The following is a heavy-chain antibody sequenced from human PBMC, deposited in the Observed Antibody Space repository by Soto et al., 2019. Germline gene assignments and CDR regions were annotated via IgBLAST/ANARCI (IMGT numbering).Heavy chain of an antibody. Sequence: GGSLRLSCAASGLTFSSYGMHWVRQAPGKGLAWVAVIWYDGSNKYYADSVKGRFTISRDNSKNALYLQMNSLRAEDTAVYYCARTRAIQGYDFWSGPDYWGQGTLVTVSS. CDR1: GLTFSSYG. V-gene: IGHV3-33*01. J-gene: IGHJ4*02. D-gene: IGHD3-3*01. CDR2: IWYDGSNK. CDR3: ARTRAIQGYDFWSGPDY.